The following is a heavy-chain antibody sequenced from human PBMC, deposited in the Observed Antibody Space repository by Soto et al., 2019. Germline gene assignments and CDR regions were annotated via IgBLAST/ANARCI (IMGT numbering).Heavy chain of an antibody. J-gene: IGHJ6*02. V-gene: IGHV4-59*13. CDR2: VSHSGRT. CDR1: GDSMRGYS. CDR3: GRVAMEHYRDMRSGSTSSALDV. Sequence: SETLSLTCKVSGDSMRGYSWSWIRQTPGAGLEWIGYVSHSGRTDYSPSLKNLVTISLDMSKNHFALHVNSVDPADTAVYYCGRVAMEHYRDMRSGSTSSALDVCGRGTTVTV. D-gene: IGHD1-1*01.